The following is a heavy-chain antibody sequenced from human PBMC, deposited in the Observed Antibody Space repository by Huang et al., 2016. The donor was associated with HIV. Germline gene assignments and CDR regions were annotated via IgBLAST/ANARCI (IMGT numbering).Heavy chain of an antibody. D-gene: IGHD3-16*02. CDR3: ARFDVWGSYRPHDP. J-gene: IGHJ5*02. V-gene: IGHV1-18*01. CDR1: GYTFSSYG. Sequence: QVQMVQSGAEVKKPGASVKVSCKASGYTFSSYGIVWVRQAPGQGLEWMGWISTNNGHTKYAQKFQGRVTMTADTSTTTAYMELTSLTSGDTGMYYCARFDVWGSYRPHDPWGQGTQVTVSS. CDR2: ISTNNGHT.